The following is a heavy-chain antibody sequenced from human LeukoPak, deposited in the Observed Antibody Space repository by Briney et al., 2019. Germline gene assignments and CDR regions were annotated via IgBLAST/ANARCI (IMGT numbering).Heavy chain of an antibody. CDR3: ARGIAYSSSSARGYNYYFYGMAV. CDR1: GGTFSSYA. J-gene: IGHJ6*02. Sequence: SVKVSCKASGGTFSSYAISWVRQAPGQGLEWMGRIIPIVGIANYAQQFQGRVTINADKSTCTAYMELSSLRSEDTAVYYCARGIAYSSSSARGYNYYFYGMAVWGQGTTVTVSS. V-gene: IGHV1-69*04. CDR2: IIPIVGIA. D-gene: IGHD6-6*01.